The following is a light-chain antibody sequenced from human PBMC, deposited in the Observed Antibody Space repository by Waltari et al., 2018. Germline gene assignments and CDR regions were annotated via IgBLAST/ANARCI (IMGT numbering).Light chain of an antibody. V-gene: IGKV3-15*01. CDR2: GAS. CDR1: QSVSSN. CDR3: QHREA. J-gene: IGKJ4*01. Sequence: IVMTQSPATLSVSPGERATLSCRASQSVSSNLAWYQQKPGQAPRLLIYGASTRATGIPARFSGSGSGTEFTLTISSLQSEDFAVYYCQHREAFGGGTKVEIK.